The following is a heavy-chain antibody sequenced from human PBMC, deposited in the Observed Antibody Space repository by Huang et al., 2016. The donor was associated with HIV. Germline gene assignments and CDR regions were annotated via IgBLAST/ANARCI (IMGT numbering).Heavy chain of an antibody. D-gene: IGHD3-9*01. CDR3: ATGFDVFFDF. Sequence: QVQLVQSRAEVKKPGASVKVSCKFSEYTLTELSIHWVRQHPGKGLEWMGGFDPEIAETIDAQKVQGRVTMTEDTSTETAFMELSGLIREDTAVYYCATGFDVFFDFWGQGTLVTVSS. J-gene: IGHJ4*02. CDR1: EYTLTELS. CDR2: FDPEIAET. V-gene: IGHV1-24*01.